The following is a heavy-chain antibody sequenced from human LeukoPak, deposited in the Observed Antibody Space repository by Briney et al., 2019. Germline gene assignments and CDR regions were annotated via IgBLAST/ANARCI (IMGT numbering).Heavy chain of an antibody. V-gene: IGHV3-7*03. CDR1: GFTFSNYW. Sequence: GGSLRLSCTVSGFTFSNYWMNWVRQAPGKGLEWLATIKQDGSEKYYVDSVKGRFTISRDNSKNTLYLQMNSLRAEDTAIYYCAKGQEYIWGNYRYTEGPYFDYWDQGILVTISS. D-gene: IGHD3-16*02. CDR2: IKQDGSEK. CDR3: AKGQEYIWGNYRYTEGPYFDY. J-gene: IGHJ4*02.